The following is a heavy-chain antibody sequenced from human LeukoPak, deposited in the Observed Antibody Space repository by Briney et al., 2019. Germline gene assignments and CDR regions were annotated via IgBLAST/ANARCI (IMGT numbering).Heavy chain of an antibody. Sequence: SETLSLTCTVSGGSISSSSYYWGWIRQPPGKGLEWIGSIYYSGSTYYNPSLKSRVTISVDTSKNQFSLKLSSVIAADTAVYYCARSLCMIEFDYWGQGTLVTVSS. CDR3: ARSLCMIEFDY. CDR1: GGSISSSSYY. J-gene: IGHJ4*02. V-gene: IGHV4-39*07. CDR2: IYYSGST. D-gene: IGHD3-22*01.